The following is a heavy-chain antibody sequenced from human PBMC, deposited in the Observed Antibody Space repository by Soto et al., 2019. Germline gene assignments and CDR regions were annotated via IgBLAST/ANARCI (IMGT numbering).Heavy chain of an antibody. CDR1: GFTFSSYG. D-gene: IGHD2-15*01. CDR3: AREGGYCSGGSCPLDY. Sequence: QVQLVESGGGVVQPGRSLRLSCAASGFTFSSYGIHWVRQAPGKGLEWVAFIWYDEINKYYGDSVKGRFTISRDNSKNSLYLQMNSLRADDTAVYYCAREGGYCSGGSCPLDYWGQGTLVTVSS. J-gene: IGHJ4*02. CDR2: IWYDEINK. V-gene: IGHV3-33*01.